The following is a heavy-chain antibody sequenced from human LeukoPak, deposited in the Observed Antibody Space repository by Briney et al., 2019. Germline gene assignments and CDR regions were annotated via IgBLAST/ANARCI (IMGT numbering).Heavy chain of an antibody. J-gene: IGHJ4*02. Sequence: TSETLSLTCTVSGGSISSYYWSWIRQPPGKGLEWIGEIYHSGSTNYNPSLKSRVTISVDKSKNQFSLKLSSVTAADTAVYYCARWHSSGWYGGYGYFDYWGQGTLVTVSS. CDR1: GGSISSYY. D-gene: IGHD6-19*01. CDR2: IYHSGST. V-gene: IGHV4-59*12. CDR3: ARWHSSGWYGGYGYFDY.